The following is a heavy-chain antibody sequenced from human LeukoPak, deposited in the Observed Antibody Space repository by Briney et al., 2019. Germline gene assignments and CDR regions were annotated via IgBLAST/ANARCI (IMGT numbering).Heavy chain of an antibody. CDR2: IQYSGST. J-gene: IGHJ4*02. CDR3: ARGCDTSGYYLFGY. V-gene: IGHV4-39*07. Sequence: SETLSLTCTVSGGSISSSSYYWGWIRQPPGKRLEWIGSIQYSGSTFYNPSLKSRVATSVDTSKNQFSLKLSSVTAADTAVYYCARGCDTSGYYLFGYWAREPWSPSPQ. CDR1: GGSISSSSYY. D-gene: IGHD3-22*01.